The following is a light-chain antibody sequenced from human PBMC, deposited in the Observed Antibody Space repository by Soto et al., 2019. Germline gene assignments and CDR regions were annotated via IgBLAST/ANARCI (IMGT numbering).Light chain of an antibody. J-gene: IGLJ2*01. CDR1: TSNIGSNA. Sequence: QSVLTQAPSASGTPGQRVTISCSGSTSNIGSNAVAWYQQLPGTAPKVLIYGNNQRPSGVPDRFSGSTSGTSASLAISGLQSEDEADYYCSSYAGSSTLVFGGGTKLTVL. V-gene: IGLV1-44*01. CDR2: GNN. CDR3: SSYAGSSTLV.